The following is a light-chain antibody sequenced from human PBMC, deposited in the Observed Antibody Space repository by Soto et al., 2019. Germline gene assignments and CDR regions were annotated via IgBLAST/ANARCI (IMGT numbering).Light chain of an antibody. Sequence: DIQMTQSPSTLSASVGDRVTITCRASQSIDNWLAWYQEKPGKAPKLLIYKTSTLASGVPSRFSGSASGTEFTLTISSLQPDDFATYYCQQYYTMYTFGRGTGLEI. J-gene: IGKJ2*01. CDR1: QSIDNW. V-gene: IGKV1-5*03. CDR2: KTS. CDR3: QQYYTMYT.